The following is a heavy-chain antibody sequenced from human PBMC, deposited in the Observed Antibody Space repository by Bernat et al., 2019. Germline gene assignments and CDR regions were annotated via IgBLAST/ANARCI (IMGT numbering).Heavy chain of an antibody. CDR3: ARDEAYCGGDCYSIADAFDI. Sequence: QVQLVESGGGVVQPGRSLRLSCAASGFTFSSYGMHWVRQAPGKGLGGVAVIWYDGSNKYYADSVKGRFTISRDNSKNTLYLQMNSLRAEDTAVYYCARDEAYCGGDCYSIADAFDIWGQGTMVTVSS. CDR1: GFTFSSYG. CDR2: IWYDGSNK. D-gene: IGHD2-21*02. V-gene: IGHV3-33*01. J-gene: IGHJ3*02.